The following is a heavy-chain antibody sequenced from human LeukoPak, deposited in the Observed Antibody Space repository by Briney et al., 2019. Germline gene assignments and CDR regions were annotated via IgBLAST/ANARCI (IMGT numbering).Heavy chain of an antibody. CDR3: ARDREGASSSYLYFDY. J-gene: IGHJ4*02. V-gene: IGHV1-8*03. CDR1: GYTFTSYD. D-gene: IGHD6-6*01. CDR2: MNPNSGNT. Sequence: ASVKVSCKASGYTFTSYDINWVRQATGQGLEWMGWMNPNSGNTGYAQKFQGRVTITRNTSISTAYMELSSLRSEDTAVYYCARDREGASSSYLYFDYWGQGTLVTVSS.